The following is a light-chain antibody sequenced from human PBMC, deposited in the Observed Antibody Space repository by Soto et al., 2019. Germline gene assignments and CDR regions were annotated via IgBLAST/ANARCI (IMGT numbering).Light chain of an antibody. CDR2: EVS. J-gene: IGLJ2*01. CDR3: SSYAGSNTHVI. Sequence: QSALTQPPSASGSPGQSVTISCTGTGSDVGSYNYVSWYQQYPGRAPRLLIFEVSERPSGVPDRFSGSKSGNTASLTVSGLQAEDEADYFCSSYAGSNTHVIFGAGTKLTVL. V-gene: IGLV2-8*01. CDR1: GSDVGSYNY.